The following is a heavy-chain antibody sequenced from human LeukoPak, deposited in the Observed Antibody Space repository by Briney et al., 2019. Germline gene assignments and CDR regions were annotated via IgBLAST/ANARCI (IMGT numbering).Heavy chain of an antibody. J-gene: IGHJ6*02. CDR1: GFTFSSYA. V-gene: IGHV3-23*01. CDR2: ISGSGGST. CDR3: AKDGPYSSGWLPPYYYYGMDV. D-gene: IGHD6-19*01. Sequence: VYLGGSLRLSCAASGFTFSSYAMSWVRQAPGKGLEWVSAISGSGGSTYYADSVKGRFTISRDNSKNTLYLQMNSLRAEDTAVYYCAKDGPYSSGWLPPYYYYGMDVWGQGTTVTVSS.